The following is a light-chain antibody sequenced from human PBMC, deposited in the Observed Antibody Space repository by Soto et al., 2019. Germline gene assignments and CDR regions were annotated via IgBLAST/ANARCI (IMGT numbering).Light chain of an antibody. V-gene: IGLV2-8*01. Sequence: QSVLTQPPSASGSPGQSVTISCTGTSSDVGGYNYVSWYQQHPGKAPKLIIYDVRNRPSGVPGRFSGSKSGNTASLTVSGLQADDEAEYYCSSSAGDDNFMVFGGGTKLTVL. CDR3: SSSAGDDNFMV. CDR1: SSDVGGYNY. J-gene: IGLJ2*01. CDR2: DVR.